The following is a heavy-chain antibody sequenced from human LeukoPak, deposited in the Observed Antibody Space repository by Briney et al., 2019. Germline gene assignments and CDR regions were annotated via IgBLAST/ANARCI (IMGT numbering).Heavy chain of an antibody. D-gene: IGHD2-2*01. Sequence: GGSLRLSCAASGFTFSSYAMSWVRQAPGKGLEWVSAISGSGGSTYYADSVKGRFTISRDNSKNTLYLQMNSLRAEDTAVYYCAKCEGPGYQLLRGAFDIWGQGTMVTVSS. CDR3: AKCEGPGYQLLRGAFDI. V-gene: IGHV3-23*01. J-gene: IGHJ3*02. CDR1: GFTFSSYA. CDR2: ISGSGGST.